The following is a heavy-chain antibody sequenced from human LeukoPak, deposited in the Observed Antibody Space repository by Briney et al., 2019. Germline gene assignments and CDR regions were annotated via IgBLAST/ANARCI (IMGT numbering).Heavy chain of an antibody. CDR2: IWYDGSNK. Sequence: GGSLRLSCAASGFTFSSYGMHWVRQAPGKGLEWVAVIWYDGSNKYYADSVKGRFTISRDNSKNTLYLQMNSPRAEDTAVYYCARDRDYYDSSGYHDPEFDYWGQGTLVTVSS. V-gene: IGHV3-33*01. D-gene: IGHD3-22*01. CDR3: ARDRDYYDSSGYHDPEFDY. J-gene: IGHJ4*02. CDR1: GFTFSSYG.